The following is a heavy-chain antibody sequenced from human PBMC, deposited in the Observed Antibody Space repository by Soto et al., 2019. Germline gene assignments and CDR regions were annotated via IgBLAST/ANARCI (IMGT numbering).Heavy chain of an antibody. D-gene: IGHD5-12*01. J-gene: IGHJ4*02. V-gene: IGHV3-74*01. CDR2: IEYDATSI. Sequence: GGSLRLSCAASGFIFSNYWMHWVRQIPGKGLMWVSRIEYDATSIGYADSVRGRFNIFRDNAKNTLYLQIDGLGVDDTGVYYCGRALAGYGSIDYWGRGTLVTVSS. CDR3: GRALAGYGSIDY. CDR1: GFIFSNYW.